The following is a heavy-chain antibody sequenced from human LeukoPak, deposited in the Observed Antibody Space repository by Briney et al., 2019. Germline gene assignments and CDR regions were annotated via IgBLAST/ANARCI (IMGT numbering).Heavy chain of an antibody. CDR3: ARCSSGYYRYYYDSSGPFDY. D-gene: IGHD3-22*01. Sequence: TSETLSLTCAVYGESFSGYYWSWIRQPPGKGLEWIGEINHSGSTNYNPSLKSRVTISVDTSKNQFSLKLSSATAADTAVYYCARCSSGYYRYYYDSSGPFDYWGQGTLVTVSS. CDR2: INHSGST. CDR1: GESFSGYY. J-gene: IGHJ4*02. V-gene: IGHV4-34*01.